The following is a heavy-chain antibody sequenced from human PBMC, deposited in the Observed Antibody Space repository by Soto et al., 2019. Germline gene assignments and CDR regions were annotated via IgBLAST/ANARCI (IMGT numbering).Heavy chain of an antibody. CDR2: INPNSGGT. V-gene: IGHV1-2*04. CDR3: ARGAAAAGTGAFNWFDP. J-gene: IGHJ5*02. D-gene: IGHD6-13*01. CDR1: GYTFTGYY. Sequence: ASVKVSCKASGYTFTGYYMHWVRQAPGQGLEWMGWINPNSGGTNYAQKFQGWVTMTRDTSISTAYMELSRLRSDDTAVYYCARGAAAAGTGAFNWFDPWGQGTLVTVSS.